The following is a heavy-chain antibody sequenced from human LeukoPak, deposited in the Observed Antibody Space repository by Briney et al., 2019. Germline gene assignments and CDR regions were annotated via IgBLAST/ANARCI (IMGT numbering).Heavy chain of an antibody. CDR2: ISFDGGHK. D-gene: IGHD3-10*01. CDR1: GFNLSSYA. J-gene: IGHJ6*02. CDR3: ARVRVRAVLVTYYYYAMDV. Sequence: GGSLRLSCAASGFNLSSYAMHWVRQAPGKGLEWVAVISFDGGHKDYADSVKGRFTISRDNLKNTLDLQMSSLRGEDTAVYYCARVRVRAVLVTYYYYAMDVWGRGTTVIVS. V-gene: IGHV3-30*04.